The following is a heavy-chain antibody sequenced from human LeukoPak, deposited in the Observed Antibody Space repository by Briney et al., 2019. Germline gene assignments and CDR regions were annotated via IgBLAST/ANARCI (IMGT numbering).Heavy chain of an antibody. CDR3: AREASCSSTTCYFDY. CDR1: GFNFGDFY. J-gene: IGHJ4*02. Sequence: RAGGSLRLSCAASGFNFGDFYMSWIRQAPGKGLEWLSSISLSGSTITYAASVKGRVTVSRDNAKNSVVLHILSLRADDTAVYYCAREASCSSTTCYFDYWGQGTLVTVSS. D-gene: IGHD2-2*01. CDR2: ISLSGSTI. V-gene: IGHV3-11*01.